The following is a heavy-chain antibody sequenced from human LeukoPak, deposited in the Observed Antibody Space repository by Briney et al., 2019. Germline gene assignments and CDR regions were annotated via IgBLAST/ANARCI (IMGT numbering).Heavy chain of an antibody. D-gene: IGHD4-11*01. Sequence: GASVKVSCKASGYTFTSYYMHWVRQAPGQGLEWMGIINPSGGSTSYAQKFQGRVTMTRDTSTSTVYMELSSLRSEDTAMYYCARDLDYSNYGVFYYYYMDVWGKGTTVTVSS. V-gene: IGHV1-46*03. J-gene: IGHJ6*03. CDR1: GYTFTSYY. CDR3: ARDLDYSNYGVFYYYYMDV. CDR2: INPSGGST.